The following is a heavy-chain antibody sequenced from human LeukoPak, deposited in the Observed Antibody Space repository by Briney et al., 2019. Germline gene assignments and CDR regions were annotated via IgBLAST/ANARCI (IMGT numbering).Heavy chain of an antibody. CDR1: GFTFGDYG. D-gene: IGHD5-12*01. J-gene: IGHJ6*02. CDR2: IRSKAYGGTT. CDR3: TTVDIVATIQGGFWYYGMDV. V-gene: IGHV3-49*04. Sequence: GRSLRLSCTASGFTFGDYGMRWVRQAPGKGLEWVGFIRSKAYGGTTEYAASVKGRFIISRDDFKSIAYLQMNSLKTEDTAVYYCTTVDIVATIQGGFWYYGMDVWGQGTTVTVSS.